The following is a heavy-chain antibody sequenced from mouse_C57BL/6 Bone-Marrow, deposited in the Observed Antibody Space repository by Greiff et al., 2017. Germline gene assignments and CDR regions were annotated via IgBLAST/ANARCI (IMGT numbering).Heavy chain of an antibody. CDR1: GYTFTSYW. CDR3: ARRHYGSSSRGFFDY. CDR2: IDPSDSYT. J-gene: IGHJ2*01. V-gene: IGHV1-69*01. Sequence: VQLQQPGAELVMPGASVKLSCKASGYTFTSYWMHWVKQRPGQGLEWIGEIDPSDSYTNYNQKFKGKSTLPVDKSSSTAYMQLSSLTSEDSAVYYCARRHYGSSSRGFFDYWGQGTTLTVSS. D-gene: IGHD1-1*01.